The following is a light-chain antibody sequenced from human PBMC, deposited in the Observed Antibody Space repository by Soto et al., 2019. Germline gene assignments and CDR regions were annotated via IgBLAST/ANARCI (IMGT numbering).Light chain of an antibody. J-gene: IGKJ5*01. Sequence: EIVMTQSPATLSVSPGERATLSCRASQSVSSNLAWYQQKPGQAPRLLIYGASTRATGIPARFSGSGSGTDFTLTIRSLQSKDFAVYYGQQNKTWPPTTSAKGTRLEIK. CDR3: QQNKTWPPTT. CDR1: QSVSSN. V-gene: IGKV3-15*01. CDR2: GAS.